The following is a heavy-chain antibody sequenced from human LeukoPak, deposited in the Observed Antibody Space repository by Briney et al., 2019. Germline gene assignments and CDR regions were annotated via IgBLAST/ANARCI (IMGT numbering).Heavy chain of an antibody. CDR2: FYSGGST. CDR1: GFTVSSNY. V-gene: IGHV3-53*01. CDR3: AKAVYTMIVVAYFDY. J-gene: IGHJ4*02. D-gene: IGHD3-22*01. Sequence: GGSLRLSCAASGFTVSSNYMSWVRQAPGKGLEWVSVFYSGGSTYYADSVKGRFTISRDNSKNTLYLQMNSLRAEDTAVYYCAKAVYTMIVVAYFDYWGQGTLVTVSS.